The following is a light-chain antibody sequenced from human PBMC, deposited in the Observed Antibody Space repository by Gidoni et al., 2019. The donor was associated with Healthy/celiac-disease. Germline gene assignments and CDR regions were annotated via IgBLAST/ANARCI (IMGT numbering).Light chain of an antibody. V-gene: IGLV1-44*01. J-gene: IGLJ3*02. CDR1: SSNIGSNT. CDR2: SNN. CDR3: AAWDDSLNGHWM. Sequence: QSVLTQQPSASGTPGQRVTISCSRSSSNIGSNTVNCYKQLPGTAPQLLIYSNNQRPSAVPDRFAGSKSGTSASLAISGLQSEDEADYYCAAWDDSLNGHWMFGGGTKLTVL.